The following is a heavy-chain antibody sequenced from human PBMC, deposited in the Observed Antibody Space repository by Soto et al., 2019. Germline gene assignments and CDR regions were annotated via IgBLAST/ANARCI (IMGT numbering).Heavy chain of an antibody. CDR1: GFTFSNYW. CDR3: GRGASGSYRLDY. Sequence: EVQLVESGGGLVQPGGSLRLSCAASGFTFSNYWMHWVRQAPGKGLVWVSRINGDGTGTNYADSVKGQFTISRDNAKNTLYLQMNSLRAEDTAVYYCGRGASGSYRLDYWGQGTLDTVSS. D-gene: IGHD3-10*01. J-gene: IGHJ4*02. V-gene: IGHV3-74*01. CDR2: INGDGTGT.